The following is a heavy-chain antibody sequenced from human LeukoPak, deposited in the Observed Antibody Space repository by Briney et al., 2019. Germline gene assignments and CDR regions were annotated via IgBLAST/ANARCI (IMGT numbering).Heavy chain of an antibody. J-gene: IGHJ4*02. D-gene: IGHD3-22*01. CDR2: INPSGGST. CDR1: GYTFTSYY. Sequence: ASVKVSCKASGYTFTSYYMHWVRQAPGQGLEWMGIINPSGGSTSYAQKFQGRVTMTRDTSTSTVYMELSSLRSEDTAVYYCARAGKQLRYYYDSSGYYLEWGQGTLVTVSS. CDR3: ARAGKQLRYYYDSSGYYLE. V-gene: IGHV1-46*01.